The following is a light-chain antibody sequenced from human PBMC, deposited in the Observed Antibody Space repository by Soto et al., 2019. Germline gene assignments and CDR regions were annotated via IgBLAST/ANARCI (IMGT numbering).Light chain of an antibody. J-gene: IGKJ1*01. Sequence: DIQMTQSPSSLSASVGDRVTITCRASQGISSYLNWYQQKPGKAPKLLIYAASSLQSGFPSRFSGSASGTDFPLTISSLQPEDFATYYCQQSYSTPQTFGQGTKV. CDR1: QGISSY. V-gene: IGKV1-39*01. CDR2: AAS. CDR3: QQSYSTPQT.